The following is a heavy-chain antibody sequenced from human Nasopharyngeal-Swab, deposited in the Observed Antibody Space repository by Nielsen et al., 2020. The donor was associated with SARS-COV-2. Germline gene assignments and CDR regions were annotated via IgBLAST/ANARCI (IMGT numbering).Heavy chain of an antibody. Sequence: GESLQISCAASGFTFSSYGMHWVRQAPGKGLEWVAVIWYDGSNKYYADSVKGRFTISRDNSKNTLYLQMNSLRAEDTAVYYCARDSSSWYRAPLDVWGQGTTVTVSS. J-gene: IGHJ6*02. CDR3: ARDSSSWYRAPLDV. CDR2: IWYDGSNK. CDR1: GFTFSSYG. D-gene: IGHD6-13*01. V-gene: IGHV3-33*01.